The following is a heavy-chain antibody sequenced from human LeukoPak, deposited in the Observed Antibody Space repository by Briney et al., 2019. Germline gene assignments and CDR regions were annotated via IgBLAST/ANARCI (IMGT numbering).Heavy chain of an antibody. Sequence: PGGSLRLSCAASGFTFSSYAMNWVRQAPVKGLEWVSGISGSGRDTYYADSVKGRSTISRDNSKNTLYLQMNSLRADDTAVYYCATNYYDSSGYFPDFDYWGQGALVSVSS. CDR1: GFTFSSYA. V-gene: IGHV3-23*01. CDR3: ATNYYDSSGYFPDFDY. D-gene: IGHD3-22*01. CDR2: ISGSGRDT. J-gene: IGHJ4*02.